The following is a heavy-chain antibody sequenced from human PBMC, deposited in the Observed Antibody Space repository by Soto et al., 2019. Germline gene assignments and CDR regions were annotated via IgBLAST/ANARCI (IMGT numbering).Heavy chain of an antibody. D-gene: IGHD4-4*01. CDR2: ISAYNGNK. V-gene: IGHV1-18*01. CDR1: GYTFTSYG. CDR3: ARGLHNDYSNYWGSSYGMDV. J-gene: IGHJ6*02. Sequence: QVQMVQSGAEVKKPGASVKVSCKTSGYTFTSYGISCVRQAPGQGLEWMGWISAYNGNKNYAQKVQGRVTMTTDTSTSTAYMELRSLRSDDTAVYYCARGLHNDYSNYWGSSYGMDVWGQGTTVTFSS.